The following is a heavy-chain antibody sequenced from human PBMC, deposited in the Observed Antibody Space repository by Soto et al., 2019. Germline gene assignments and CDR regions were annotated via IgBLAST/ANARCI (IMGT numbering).Heavy chain of an antibody. J-gene: IGHJ4*02. CDR3: ARVPGC. Sequence: QLELQESGAGLEKPSQTLSLTCAVSGGSISSGGYSWSWIRQPPGKGLEWIGYIYHSGRTCYNPSPECTATISVNRSKTQFSPKLTSVTVADTAVYYCARVPGCWGEGTLGTVST. CDR2: IYHSGRT. V-gene: IGHV4-30-2*01. CDR1: GGSISSGGYS. D-gene: IGHD2-2*01.